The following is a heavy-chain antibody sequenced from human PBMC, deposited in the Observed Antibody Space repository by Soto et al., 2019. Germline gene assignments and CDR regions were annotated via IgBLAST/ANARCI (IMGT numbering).Heavy chain of an antibody. V-gene: IGHV1-69*01. CDR1: GGTFSSYA. CDR2: IIPIFGTA. D-gene: IGHD2-21*02. Sequence: QVQLVQSGAEVKKPGSSVKVSCKASGGTFSSYANSWVRQAPGQGLEWMGGIIPIFGTANYAQKFQGRVTITADESTSTAYMELSSLRSEDTAVYYCARATYCGGDCYPPYWYFDLWGRGTLVTVSS. CDR3: ARATYCGGDCYPPYWYFDL. J-gene: IGHJ2*01.